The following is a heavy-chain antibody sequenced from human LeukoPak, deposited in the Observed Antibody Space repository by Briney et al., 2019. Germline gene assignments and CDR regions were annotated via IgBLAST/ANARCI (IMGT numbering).Heavy chain of an antibody. J-gene: IGHJ4*02. Sequence: GGSLRLSCAASGFTFSSYWMSWVRQAPGKGLEWVANIKQDGSEKYYVDSVKGRFTISRDNAKNSLYLQMNSLRAEDTAVYYCARDEYAAVAGPFDYWSQGILVTVSS. CDR3: ARDEYAAVAGPFDY. CDR2: IKQDGSEK. CDR1: GFTFSSYW. V-gene: IGHV3-7*03. D-gene: IGHD6-19*01.